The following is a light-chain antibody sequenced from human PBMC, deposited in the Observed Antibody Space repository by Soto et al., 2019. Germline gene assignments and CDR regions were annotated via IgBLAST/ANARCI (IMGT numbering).Light chain of an antibody. CDR1: QSVSSSY. Sequence: EIVLTRWPGTLSLSPGERATLSCRASQSVSSSYLAWYQQKPGQAPRLLIYGASSRATGIPDRFSGSGSGTDFTLTISRLEPEDFAVYYCQQYGSSPETFGQGTKVDIK. CDR2: GAS. V-gene: IGKV3-20*01. J-gene: IGKJ1*01. CDR3: QQYGSSPET.